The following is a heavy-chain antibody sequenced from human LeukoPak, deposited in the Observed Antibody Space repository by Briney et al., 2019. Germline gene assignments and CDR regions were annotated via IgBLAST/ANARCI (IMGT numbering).Heavy chain of an antibody. CDR3: ARDSLHNYGGSGYGYYFDY. J-gene: IGHJ4*02. CDR1: GFAFSTYE. V-gene: IGHV3-48*03. D-gene: IGHD3-22*01. CDR2: IHSSGGLT. Sequence: GGSLRLSCAASGFAFSTYEMIWVRQAPGKEPEWVSYIHSSGGLTYYAASVKGRFTVSRDNAENSLYLQMNSLRVEDTAIYYCARDSLHNYGGSGYGYYFDYRGQGTLVTVSS.